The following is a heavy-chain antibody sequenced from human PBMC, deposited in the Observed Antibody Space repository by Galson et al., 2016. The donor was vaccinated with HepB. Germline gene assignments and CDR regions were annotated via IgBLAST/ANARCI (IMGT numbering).Heavy chain of an antibody. CDR1: GFTFGDYA. D-gene: IGHD4-23*01. CDR2: IRTEAYGGTP. V-gene: IGHV3-49*03. CDR3: AVESSVAAHFPVRNY. Sequence: SLRLSCAGSGFTFGDYAMNWFRQAPGRGLEWVGFIRTEAYGGTPEYAASVKGRFTISRDDSKSIGYLQMNSLKTEDTGVYYCAVESSVAAHFPVRNYWGQGTLVTVSS. J-gene: IGHJ4*02.